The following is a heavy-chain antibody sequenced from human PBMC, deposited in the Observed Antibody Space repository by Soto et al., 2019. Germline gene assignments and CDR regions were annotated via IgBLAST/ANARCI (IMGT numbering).Heavy chain of an antibody. CDR1: GFTFSSHA. J-gene: IGHJ6*03. V-gene: IGHV3-23*01. CDR2: ITASGDET. D-gene: IGHD2-8*01. Sequence: EVQLLESGGGLVQPGGSLRLSCAASGFTFSSHAMTWVRQVPGKGLEWVSTITASGDETFYADSVKGRFTIARDNSENTVFLQMSSLRAADTAAYYCAKDGHSVKWYYYMDVWGKGTTVTVSS. CDR3: AKDGHSVKWYYYMDV.